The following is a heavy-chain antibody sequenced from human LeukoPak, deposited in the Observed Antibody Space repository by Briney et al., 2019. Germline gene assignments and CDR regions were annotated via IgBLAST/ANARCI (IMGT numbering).Heavy chain of an antibody. V-gene: IGHV4-34*01. CDR2: INHSGST. CDR1: GGSFSGYY. CDR3: ARDFFAGTIYYYYYYMDV. Sequence: SETLSLTCAVYGGSFSGYYWSWIRQPPGKGLEWIGEINHSGSTNYNPSLKSRVTMSVDTSKNQFSLKLSSVTAADTAVYYCARDFFAGTIYYYYYYMDVWGKGTTVTVSS. J-gene: IGHJ6*03. D-gene: IGHD1-7*01.